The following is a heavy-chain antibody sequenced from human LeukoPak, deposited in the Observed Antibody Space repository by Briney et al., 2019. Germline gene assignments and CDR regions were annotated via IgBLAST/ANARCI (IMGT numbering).Heavy chain of an antibody. CDR2: IKQDGSEK. J-gene: IGHJ5*02. D-gene: IGHD6-13*01. CDR3: ARDSTIISSSWLNWFDP. V-gene: IGHV3-7*01. Sequence: GGSLRLSCAASGFTFSSYWMSWVRQAPGKGLEWVANIKQDGSEKYYVDSVKGRFTISRDNAKNSLYLQMNSLRAEDTAVYYCARDSTIISSSWLNWFDPWGQGTLVTVSS. CDR1: GFTFSSYW.